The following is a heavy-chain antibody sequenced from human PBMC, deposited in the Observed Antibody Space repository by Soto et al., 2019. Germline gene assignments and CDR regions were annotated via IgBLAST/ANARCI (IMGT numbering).Heavy chain of an antibody. V-gene: IGHV5-51*01. D-gene: IGHD2-2*01. Sequence: GESLKISCKGSGYSFTSYWIGWVRQMPRKGLEWMGIIYPGDSDTRYSPSFQGQVTISADKSISTAYLQWSSLKASDTAMYYCARDIVVANFGDYYYYGMDVWGQGTTVTVSS. CDR3: ARDIVVANFGDYYYYGMDV. J-gene: IGHJ6*02. CDR1: GYSFTSYW. CDR2: IYPGDSDT.